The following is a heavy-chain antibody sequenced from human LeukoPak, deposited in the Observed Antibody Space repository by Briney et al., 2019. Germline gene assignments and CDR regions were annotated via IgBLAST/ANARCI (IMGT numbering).Heavy chain of an antibody. D-gene: IGHD1-1*01. CDR3: ARPGRNWNPDFDY. CDR1: GFTFSNYW. CDR2: INSDGINT. J-gene: IGHJ4*02. V-gene: IGHV3-74*01. Sequence: GGSLRLSCAASGFTFSNYWMHWVRQAPGKGLVWVSRINSDGINTSYADSVKGRFTISRDNAKNSVFLQMNSLRVEDTAVYYCARPGRNWNPDFDYWGQGTLVTVSS.